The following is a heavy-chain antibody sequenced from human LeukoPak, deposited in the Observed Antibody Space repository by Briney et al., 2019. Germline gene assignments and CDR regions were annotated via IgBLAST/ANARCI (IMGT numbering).Heavy chain of an antibody. CDR1: GSSITNYY. J-gene: IGHJ4*02. Sequence: SETLSLTCTVSGSSITNYYWTWIRQPPGKELEWIGFIYYSGSTNYSPSLKSRVTISVDTSKNQFSLKLSSVTAADTAIYYCARTRMATVNYFDYWGQGTLVTVSS. CDR3: ARTRMATVNYFDY. D-gene: IGHD5-24*01. V-gene: IGHV4-59*01. CDR2: IYYSGST.